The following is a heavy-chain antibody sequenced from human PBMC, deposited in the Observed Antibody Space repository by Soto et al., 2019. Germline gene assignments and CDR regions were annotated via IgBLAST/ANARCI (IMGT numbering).Heavy chain of an antibody. V-gene: IGHV4-31*03. CDR2: IYYSGST. D-gene: IGHD2-15*01. Sequence: PSETLSLTCTVSGGSISSGGYDWSWIRQHPGKGLEWIGYIYYSGSTYYNPSLKSRVTISVDTSKNQFSLKLSSVTAADTAVYYCARDKFRTSSVVVAATDYYGMDVWGQGTTVTVSS. CDR1: GGSISSGGYD. J-gene: IGHJ6*02. CDR3: ARDKFRTSSVVVAATDYYGMDV.